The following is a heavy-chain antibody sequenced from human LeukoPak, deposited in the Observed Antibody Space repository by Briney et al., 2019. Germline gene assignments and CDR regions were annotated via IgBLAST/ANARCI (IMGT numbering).Heavy chain of an antibody. V-gene: IGHV3-23*01. CDR2: ISGSGGTT. CDR3: ARDLYADFWSGSVFDY. Sequence: PGGSLRLSCEASGFSFSSYATSWVRQAPGKGLERVSGISGSGGTTYYAGSVKGRFTISRDISKNTLYLQMSSLRAGDTAVYYCARDLYADFWSGSVFDYWGRGTLVTVSS. J-gene: IGHJ4*02. CDR1: GFSFSSYA. D-gene: IGHD3-3*01.